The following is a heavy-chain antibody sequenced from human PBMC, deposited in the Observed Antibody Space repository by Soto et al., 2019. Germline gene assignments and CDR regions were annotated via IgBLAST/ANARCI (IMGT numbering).Heavy chain of an antibody. CDR1: GFTFSSYS. CDR3: ARDYIAVAGTVDY. V-gene: IGHV3-21*01. D-gene: IGHD6-19*01. J-gene: IGHJ4*02. CDR2: ISSSSSYI. Sequence: LRLSCAASGFTFSSYSMNWVRQAPGKGLEWVSSISSSSSYIYYADSVKGRFTISRDNAKNSLYLQMNSLRAEDTAVYYCARDYIAVAGTVDYWGQGTLVTVSS.